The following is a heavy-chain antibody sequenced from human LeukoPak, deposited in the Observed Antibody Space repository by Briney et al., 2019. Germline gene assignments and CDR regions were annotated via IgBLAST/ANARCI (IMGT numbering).Heavy chain of an antibody. J-gene: IGHJ4*02. CDR1: GFTFSDCD. D-gene: IGHD6-13*01. Sequence: GGSLRLSCTASGFTFSDCDMNWFRQAPGKGLEWVSSISYRTSHIYYADSVKGRFTISRDNAKNSLYLQMDSLRAEDTAVYFCGRAFPPLRTAAAGEYWGPGALGTVSS. CDR2: ISYRTSHI. CDR3: GRAFPPLRTAAAGEY. V-gene: IGHV3-21*01.